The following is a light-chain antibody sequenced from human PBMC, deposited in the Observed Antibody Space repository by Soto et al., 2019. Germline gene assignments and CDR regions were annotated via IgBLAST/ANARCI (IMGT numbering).Light chain of an antibody. CDR2: DVS. CDR3: SSYTSSNTLYV. Sequence: QSALTQPASVSGSPGQSITISCTGTSSDVGGYNYVSWYQQHPGKAPKLMIYDVSIRPSGVSNRFSGSKSGNTASLTISGLQAEDEADYYCSSYTSSNTLYVFGTGTKLTVL. CDR1: SSDVGGYNY. J-gene: IGLJ1*01. V-gene: IGLV2-14*01.